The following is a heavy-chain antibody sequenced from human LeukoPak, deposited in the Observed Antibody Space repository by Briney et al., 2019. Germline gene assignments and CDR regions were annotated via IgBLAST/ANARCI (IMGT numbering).Heavy chain of an antibody. D-gene: IGHD3-10*01. V-gene: IGHV3-23*01. CDR1: GFTFSSYG. J-gene: IGHJ4*02. CDR3: ARDAEYGSGTPFDY. Sequence: GGSLRLSCAASGFTFSSYGMSWVRKAPGKGLEWVSAISGSGGSTYYADSVKGRFTISRDNSKNTLYLQMNSLRAEDTAVYYCARDAEYGSGTPFDYWGQGTLVTVSS. CDR2: ISGSGGST.